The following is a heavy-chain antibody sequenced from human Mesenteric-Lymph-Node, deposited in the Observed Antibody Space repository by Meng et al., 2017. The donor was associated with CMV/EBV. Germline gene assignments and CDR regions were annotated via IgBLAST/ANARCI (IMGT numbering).Heavy chain of an antibody. CDR3: ARRAERNWFDP. CDR2: IYPDDSDI. Sequence: CKGSEYSFSSQWIGWVRQMPGKGLEWMGIIYPDDSDIIYSPSFQGQVTISVDKSISTAYLQWSSLKASDSGMYYCARRAERNWFDPWGQGTLVTVSS. CDR1: EYSFSSQW. J-gene: IGHJ5*02. V-gene: IGHV5-51*01.